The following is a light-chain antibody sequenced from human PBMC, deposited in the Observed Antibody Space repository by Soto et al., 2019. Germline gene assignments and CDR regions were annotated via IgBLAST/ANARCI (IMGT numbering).Light chain of an antibody. V-gene: IGKV1-12*01. CDR2: AAS. Sequence: DLQMTQSPSTVSASVGDRVTITCRASQNIISWLAWYQQQPGRAPKLLIYAASILQSGVPSRFSGSGSGTDFTLTINSRQPEDFATYYCQQAYGFPVTFGQGTRLEIK. CDR1: QNIISW. J-gene: IGKJ5*01. CDR3: QQAYGFPVT.